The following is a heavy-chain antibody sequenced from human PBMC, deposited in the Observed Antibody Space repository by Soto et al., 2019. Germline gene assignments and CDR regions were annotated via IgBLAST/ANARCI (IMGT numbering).Heavy chain of an antibody. D-gene: IGHD3-16*01. V-gene: IGHV1-18*01. Sequence: QVQLVQSGAEVKKPGASVKVSCKASGYTFTRSGISWVRQAPGQGLEWMGWINGYNGNTNYTQKIQGRITMTTDTPTSTAYMELRSLRSDDTAVYYCARMGDVPYSYYGMDVWGQGTTVIVSS. J-gene: IGHJ6*02. CDR2: INGYNGNT. CDR3: ARMGDVPYSYYGMDV. CDR1: GYTFTRSG.